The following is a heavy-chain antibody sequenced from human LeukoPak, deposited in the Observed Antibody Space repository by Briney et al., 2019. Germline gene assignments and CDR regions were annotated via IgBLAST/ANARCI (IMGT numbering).Heavy chain of an antibody. D-gene: IGHD6-19*01. V-gene: IGHV4-30-2*01. J-gene: IGHJ4*02. CDR1: GGSISSGGYY. CDR2: IYHSGST. Sequence: SETLSLACTVSGGSISSGGYYWSWIRQPPGKGLEWNGYIYHSGSTNYNPSLKSRVTISVDKSKNQFSLKLSSVTAADTAVYYCARVPEGYSSGWYDYWGQGTLVTVSS. CDR3: ARVPEGYSSGWYDY.